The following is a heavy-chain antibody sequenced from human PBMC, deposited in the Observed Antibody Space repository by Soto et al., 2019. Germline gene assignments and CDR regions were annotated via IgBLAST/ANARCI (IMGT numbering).Heavy chain of an antibody. Sequence: PGESLKISCAASGFTFSSYSMNWVRQAPGKGLEWVSSISSSSSYIYYADSVKGRFTISRDNAKNSLYLQMNSLRAEDTAVYYCARAIAAAGTGLWGQGTLVTVSS. CDR1: GFTFSSYS. CDR2: ISSSSSYI. V-gene: IGHV3-21*01. CDR3: ARAIAAAGTGL. D-gene: IGHD6-13*01. J-gene: IGHJ4*02.